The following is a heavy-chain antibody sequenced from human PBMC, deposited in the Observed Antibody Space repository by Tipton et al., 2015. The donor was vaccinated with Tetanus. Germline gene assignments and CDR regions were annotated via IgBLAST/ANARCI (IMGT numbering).Heavy chain of an antibody. CDR3: AQDTSATFYNYGMGV. D-gene: IGHD2/OR15-2a*01. J-gene: IGHJ6*02. CDR2: IYYTGNT. V-gene: IGHV4-31*02. CDR1: GGSLKSGGYY. Sequence: LRLSCNVSGGSLKSGGYYWTWIRQHPVRGLEWIGYIYYTGNTYYNPSLKSRVTISVDTSKNQFSLKLTSVTAADTAVYYCAQDTSATFYNYGMGVWGQGTSVIVSS.